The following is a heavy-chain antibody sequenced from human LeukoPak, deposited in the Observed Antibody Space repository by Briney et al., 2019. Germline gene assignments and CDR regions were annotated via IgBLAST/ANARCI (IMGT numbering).Heavy chain of an antibody. CDR1: GISIRNGNYY. CDR3: ARYSSSWYRAEKENNWLDP. J-gene: IGHJ5*02. CDR2: IYYSGST. V-gene: IGHV4-31*03. Sequence: YPSETLSLTCTVSGISIRNGNYYWSWIRQHPGKGLEWIGYIYYSGSTYCNPSLKSRVTISVDTSKNQFSLKLSSVTAADTAVYYCARYSSSWYRAEKENNWLDPWGQGTLVTVSS. D-gene: IGHD6-13*01.